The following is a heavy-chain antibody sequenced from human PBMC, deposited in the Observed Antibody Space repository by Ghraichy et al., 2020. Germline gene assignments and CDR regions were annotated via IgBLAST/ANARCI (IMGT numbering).Heavy chain of an antibody. Sequence: GGSLRLSCAASGFTFSNAWMSWVRQAPGKGLEWVGRIKSKTDGGTTDYAAPVKGRFTISRDDSKNTLYLQMNSLKTEDTAVYYCTRQPHYDSSGYYYYWGQGTLVTVSS. V-gene: IGHV3-15*01. CDR2: IKSKTDGGTT. CDR3: TRQPHYDSSGYYYY. J-gene: IGHJ4*02. CDR1: GFTFSNAW. D-gene: IGHD3-22*01.